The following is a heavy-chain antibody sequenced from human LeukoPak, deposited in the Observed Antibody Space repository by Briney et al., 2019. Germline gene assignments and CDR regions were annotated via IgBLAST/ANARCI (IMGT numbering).Heavy chain of an antibody. CDR1: GGTFSSHG. D-gene: IGHD3-22*01. CDR2: IIPIFDTS. J-gene: IGHJ4*02. Sequence: SVKVSCKASGGTFSSHGISWVRQAPGQGLEWMGRIIPIFDTSNYAQKFQGRVTITADESTSTAYMELSSLRSEDTAVYYCARVFSGYYSYYFDYWGQGTLVTVSS. V-gene: IGHV1-69*13. CDR3: ARVFSGYYSYYFDY.